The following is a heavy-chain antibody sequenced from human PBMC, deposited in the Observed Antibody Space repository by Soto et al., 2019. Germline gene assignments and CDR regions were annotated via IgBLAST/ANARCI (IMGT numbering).Heavy chain of an antibody. CDR2: IIPIFGTA. Sequence: RASVKVSCKASGGTFSSYAISWVRQAPGQGLEWMGGIIPIFGTANYAQKFQGRVTITADKSTSTAYMELSSLRSEDTAVYYCARGTRYCSGGSCSLSAFDIWGQGTMVTVSS. V-gene: IGHV1-69*06. J-gene: IGHJ3*02. CDR1: GGTFSSYA. CDR3: ARGTRYCSGGSCSLSAFDI. D-gene: IGHD2-15*01.